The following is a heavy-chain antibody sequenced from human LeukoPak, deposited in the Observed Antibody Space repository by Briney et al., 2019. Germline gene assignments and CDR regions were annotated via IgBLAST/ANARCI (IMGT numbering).Heavy chain of an antibody. CDR2: ISPYNGNT. CDR3: ARDLDIVVVAAALRHYGLDV. D-gene: IGHD2-15*01. J-gene: IGHJ6*02. V-gene: IGHV1-18*01. CDR1: GYTFTSYG. Sequence: ASVKVSCKASGYTFTSYGISWVRQAPGQGLEWMGWISPYNGNTNYAQKFQGRVTMTTDTSTTTAYMELRSLRSDDTAVYYCARDLDIVVVAAALRHYGLDVWGQATTVTVSS.